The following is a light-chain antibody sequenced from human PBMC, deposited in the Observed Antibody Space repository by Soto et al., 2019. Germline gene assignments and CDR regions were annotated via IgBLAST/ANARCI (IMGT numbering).Light chain of an antibody. CDR2: LAS. J-gene: IGKJ1*01. CDR3: HQRQSWPRT. Sequence: EIVLTQSPATLSSFPGDRVTLSCRASQAVNTRLAWYQHRPGQAPRLLIYLASNRAAGVPARFSGSGSGTDFTLTISDVEPEDFAVYYCHQRQSWPRTFGQVTTVDI. V-gene: IGKV3-11*01. CDR1: QAVNTR.